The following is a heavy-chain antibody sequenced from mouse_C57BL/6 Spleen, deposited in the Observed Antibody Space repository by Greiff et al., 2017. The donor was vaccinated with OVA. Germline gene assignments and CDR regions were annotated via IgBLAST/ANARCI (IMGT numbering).Heavy chain of an antibody. Sequence: EVKLQESGGGLVQPGGSMKLSCAASGFTFSDAWMDWVRQSPEKGLEWVAEIRNKANNHATYYAESVKGRFTISRDDSKSSVYLQMNSLRAEDTGIYYCTRLANWDHYFDYWGQGTTLTVSS. J-gene: IGHJ2*01. V-gene: IGHV6-6*01. CDR2: IRNKANNHAT. CDR3: TRLANWDHYFDY. D-gene: IGHD4-1*01. CDR1: GFTFSDAW.